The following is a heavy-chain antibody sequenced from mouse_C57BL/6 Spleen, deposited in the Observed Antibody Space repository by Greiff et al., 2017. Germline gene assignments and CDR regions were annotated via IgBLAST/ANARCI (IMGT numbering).Heavy chain of an antibody. CDR1: GFSLTSYG. V-gene: IGHV2-2*01. D-gene: IGHD2-1*01. CDR3: AIREGNYDWYFDV. CDR2: IWSGGST. J-gene: IGHJ1*03. Sequence: QVQLKESGPGLVQPSQSLSITCTVSGFSLTSYGVHWVRQSPGKGLEWLGVIWSGGSTDYNAAFISRLSISKDNSKSQVFFKMNSLQADDTAIYYCAIREGNYDWYFDVWGTGTTVTVSS.